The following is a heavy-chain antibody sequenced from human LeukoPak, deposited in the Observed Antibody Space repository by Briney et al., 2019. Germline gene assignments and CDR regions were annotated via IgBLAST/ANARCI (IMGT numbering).Heavy chain of an antibody. Sequence: GGSLRLSCAASGFTFSSYDMHWVRQATGKGLEWVSAIGTAGDTYYPGSVKGRFTISRENAKNSLYLQMNSLRAGDTAVYYCARGDILTGFDIWGQGTMVTVSS. D-gene: IGHD3-9*01. V-gene: IGHV3-13*01. CDR3: ARGDILTGFDI. CDR2: IGTAGDT. CDR1: GFTFSSYD. J-gene: IGHJ3*02.